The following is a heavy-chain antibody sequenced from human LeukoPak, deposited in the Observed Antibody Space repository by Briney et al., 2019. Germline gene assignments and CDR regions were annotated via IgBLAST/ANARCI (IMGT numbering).Heavy chain of an antibody. D-gene: IGHD6-19*01. V-gene: IGHV3-30*03. CDR2: ISYDGSNK. J-gene: IGHJ4*02. CDR3: ARYSSGWWYYFDY. CDR1: GYTFTSYG. Sequence: SCKASGYTFTSYGMHWVRQAPGKGLEWVAVISYDGSNKYYADSVKGRFTISRDNSKNTLYLQMNSLRAEDTAVYYCARYSSGWWYYFDYWGQGTLVTVSS.